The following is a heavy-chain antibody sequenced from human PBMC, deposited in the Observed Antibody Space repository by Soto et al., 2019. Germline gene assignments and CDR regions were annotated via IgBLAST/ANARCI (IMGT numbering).Heavy chain of an antibody. J-gene: IGHJ4*02. CDR3: ARDPLVVQKRFDY. D-gene: IGHD2-15*01. CDR2: INHSGST. CDR1: GGSFSGYY. Sequence: SETLSLTCAVYGGSFSGYYWSWIRQPPGKGLEWIGEINHSGSTNYNPSLKSRVTISVDTSKNQFSLKLSSVTAADTAVYYCARDPLVVQKRFDYWGQGTLVTVSS. V-gene: IGHV4-34*01.